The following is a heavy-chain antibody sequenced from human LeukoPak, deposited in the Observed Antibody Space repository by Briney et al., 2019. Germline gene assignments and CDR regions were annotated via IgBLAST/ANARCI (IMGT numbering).Heavy chain of an antibody. CDR2: ISGSGGST. CDR1: GFTFSSYA. D-gene: IGHD5-18*01. J-gene: IGHJ6*02. Sequence: GGSLRLSCAASGFTFSSYAMSWVRQAPGKGLEWVSAISGSGGSTYYADSVKGRFTISRDNSKNTLYLQMNSLRAEDTAVYYCATGYSYGSYYGMDVWGQGTTVTVSS. V-gene: IGHV3-23*01. CDR3: ATGYSYGSYYGMDV.